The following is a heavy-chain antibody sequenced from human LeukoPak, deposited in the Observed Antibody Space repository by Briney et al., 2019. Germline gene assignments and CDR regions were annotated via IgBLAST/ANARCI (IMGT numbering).Heavy chain of an antibody. CDR3: ARAGGPGTVDY. Sequence: LPGGSLRLSCEASGFTFSDYWMSWVRQAPGKGLEWVANINHDGRETYYVDSVKGRSTISRDNAKNSLFLQMNSLRVEDTAVYYCARAGGPGTVDYWGQGTLLTVSS. CDR1: GFTFSDYW. CDR2: INHDGRET. V-gene: IGHV3-7*03. D-gene: IGHD1-26*01. J-gene: IGHJ4*02.